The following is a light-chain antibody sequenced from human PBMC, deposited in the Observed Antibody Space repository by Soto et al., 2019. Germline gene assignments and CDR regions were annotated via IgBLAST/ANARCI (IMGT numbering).Light chain of an antibody. V-gene: IGKV1-5*03. J-gene: IGKJ2*01. Sequence: DIQMTQSPSTLSVSVGDRVTITCRASQSISSWLAWYQQKPGQAPKLLIYKASDLESGVPSRFSGSESGTEFTLTISSLQPDDFATYYCQQYHSYSSYTFGQGTKLEIK. CDR1: QSISSW. CDR3: QQYHSYSSYT. CDR2: KAS.